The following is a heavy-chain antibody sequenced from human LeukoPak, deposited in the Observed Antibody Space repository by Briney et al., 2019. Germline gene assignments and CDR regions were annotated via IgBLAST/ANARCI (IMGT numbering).Heavy chain of an antibody. V-gene: IGHV1-24*01. CDR3: ARVHLFHDYGAPLRPDRRFDY. CDR2: FDPEDGET. CDR1: GYTLTELS. Sequence: ASVKVSCKVSGYTLTELSMHWVRQAPGKGLEWMGGFDPEDGETIYAQRFQGRVTMTEDTSTDTAYMELSSLRSDDTAVYYCARVHLFHDYGAPLRPDRRFDYWGQGTLVTVSS. D-gene: IGHD4-17*01. J-gene: IGHJ4*02.